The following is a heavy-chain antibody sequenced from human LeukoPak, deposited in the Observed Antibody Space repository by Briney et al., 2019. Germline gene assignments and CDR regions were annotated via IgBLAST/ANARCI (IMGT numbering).Heavy chain of an antibody. CDR3: AKDKTQKQQLVLYNWFDP. CDR2: ISWNSGSI. Sequence: GGSLRLSCAASGFTFDDYAMHWVRQAPGKGLEWVSGISWNSGSIGYADSVKGRFTISRDNAKNSLYLQMNSLRAEDTALYYCAKDKTQKQQLVLYNWFDPWGQGTLVTVSS. V-gene: IGHV3-9*01. D-gene: IGHD6-13*01. J-gene: IGHJ5*02. CDR1: GFTFDDYA.